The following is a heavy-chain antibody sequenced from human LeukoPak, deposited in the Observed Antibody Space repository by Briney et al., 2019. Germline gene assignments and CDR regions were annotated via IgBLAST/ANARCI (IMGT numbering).Heavy chain of an antibody. J-gene: IGHJ4*02. CDR1: GFTFSSYG. Sequence: GRSLSLSCAACGFTFSSYGMHWVRQAPGKGLVGVTVVWNDGSNKYYADSVKGRFTISRDNSKNTLYLQMNSLRAEDTAVYYCARDSHYYDSSGYYYWGQGTLVTVSS. V-gene: IGHV3-33*01. CDR2: VWNDGSNK. D-gene: IGHD3-22*01. CDR3: ARDSHYYDSSGYYY.